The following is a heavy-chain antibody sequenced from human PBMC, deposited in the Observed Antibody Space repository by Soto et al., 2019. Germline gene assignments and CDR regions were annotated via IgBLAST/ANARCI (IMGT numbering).Heavy chain of an antibody. D-gene: IGHD4-17*01. Sequence: QVQLQESGPGLVKPSHTLSLTCTVSGGSISSGDYYWSWIRQPPGKGLAWSGYIYYSGSTYYNPSLKSRVTISVDTSKTQFSLKPSSVIAADTAVYYCARVPLRTTVYDYWGQGTLVTVSS. CDR3: ARVPLRTTVYDY. CDR1: GGSISSGDYY. V-gene: IGHV4-30-4*01. J-gene: IGHJ4*02. CDR2: IYYSGST.